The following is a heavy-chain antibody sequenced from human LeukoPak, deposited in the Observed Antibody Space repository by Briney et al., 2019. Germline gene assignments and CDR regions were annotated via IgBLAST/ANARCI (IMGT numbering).Heavy chain of an antibody. Sequence: SVKVSCKASGGTFSIYAISWVRQAPGQGGEWMGGIITIFGTANYAQKFQGRVTITADESTSTAYMELSSLRSEDTAVYYCAIFPTYCGGDCYDTNFDYWGQGTLVTVSS. CDR3: AIFPTYCGGDCYDTNFDY. V-gene: IGHV1-69*13. J-gene: IGHJ4*02. CDR1: GGTFSIYA. D-gene: IGHD2-21*02. CDR2: IITIFGTA.